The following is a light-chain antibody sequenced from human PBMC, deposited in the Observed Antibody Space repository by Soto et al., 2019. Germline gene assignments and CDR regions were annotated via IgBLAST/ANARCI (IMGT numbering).Light chain of an antibody. J-gene: IGLJ1*01. V-gene: IGLV2-14*03. CDR3: SSYTTSNTRQIV. CDR1: SSDVGGYNY. Sequence: QSVLTQPASVSGSPGQSITISCTGTSSDVGGYNYVSWYQHHPGKAPTLIIYDVSNRPSGVSIRFSGSKSDNTASLTISGLQPEDVADYHCSSYTTSNTRQIVFGTGTKVTVL. CDR2: DVS.